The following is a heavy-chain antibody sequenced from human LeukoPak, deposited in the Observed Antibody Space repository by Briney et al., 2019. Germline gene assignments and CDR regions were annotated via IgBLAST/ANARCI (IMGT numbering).Heavy chain of an antibody. CDR2: IYYSGST. CDR3: ARVTNSGYDCFDY. D-gene: IGHD5-12*01. J-gene: IGHJ4*02. CDR1: GGSISSYY. Sequence: PSETLSLTCTVSGGSISSYYWSWIRQPPGKGLEWIGSIYYSGSTYYNPSLKSRVTISVDTSKNQFSLKLSSVTAADTAVYYCARVTNSGYDCFDYWGQGTLVTVSS. V-gene: IGHV4-59*12.